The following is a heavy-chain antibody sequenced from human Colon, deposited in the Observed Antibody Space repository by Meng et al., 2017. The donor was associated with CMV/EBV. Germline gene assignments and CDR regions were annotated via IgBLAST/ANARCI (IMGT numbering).Heavy chain of an antibody. CDR1: GYIFTTFG. D-gene: IGHD3-3*01. J-gene: IGHJ4*02. V-gene: IGHV1-18*01. CDR2: ISPYSGHT. Sequence: ASVKVSCKASGYIFTTFGIRWVRQAPGQGPEWMGRISPYSGHTNSAPKFQGRITLTTDTSTSTAYMDLRSLRSDDTAVYYCVRSLDDASGQFRDYWGQGTLVTVSS. CDR3: VRSLDDASGQFRDY.